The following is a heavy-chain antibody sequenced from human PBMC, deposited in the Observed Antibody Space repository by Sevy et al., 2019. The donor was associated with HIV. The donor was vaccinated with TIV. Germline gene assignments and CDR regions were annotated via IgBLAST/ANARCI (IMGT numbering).Heavy chain of an antibody. CDR3: ARGTPFWSGSYYFHS. CDR2: INPNSDGT. V-gene: IGHV1-2*02. Sequence: APVKVSCKASGYTFTGYQIHWVRQAPGQGLQWMGWINPNSDGTNFAQKFQGRVTMTTDTSINTAYMELSRLRSDDTAVYYCARGTPFWSGSYYFHSWGQGTLVTVSS. J-gene: IGHJ4*02. CDR1: GYTFTGYQ. D-gene: IGHD3-3*01.